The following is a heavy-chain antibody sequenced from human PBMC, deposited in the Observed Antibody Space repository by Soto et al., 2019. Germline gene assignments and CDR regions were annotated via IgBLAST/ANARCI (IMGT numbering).Heavy chain of an antibody. J-gene: IGHJ4*02. V-gene: IGHV3-74*01. CDR3: ARDQDGAGGTADY. Sequence: EVQLVESGGGLVQPGGSLRLSCVASGFTLRNYWMHWFRQAPGKRLVWVSRITNDGSTTYYADSVKGRFTISRDNAKNTLYLQVNSLRVEDTAVYYCARDQDGAGGTADYWGQGTLVTVS. CDR2: ITNDGSTT. D-gene: IGHD1-26*01. CDR1: GFTLRNYW.